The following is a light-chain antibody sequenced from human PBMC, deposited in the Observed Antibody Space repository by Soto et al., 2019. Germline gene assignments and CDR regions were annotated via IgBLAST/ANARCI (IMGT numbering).Light chain of an antibody. Sequence: QSALTQPASVSGSPGQSITISCTGTSSDVGSYNYVSWYQQYPGKAPKLMIYDVSNRHSGVSYRFSGSKSGNTASLTISGLQAEDESDYYCSSDTTSSTHVVFGGGTKLTVL. J-gene: IGLJ2*01. V-gene: IGLV2-14*01. CDR2: DVS. CDR1: SSDVGSYNY. CDR3: SSDTTSSTHVV.